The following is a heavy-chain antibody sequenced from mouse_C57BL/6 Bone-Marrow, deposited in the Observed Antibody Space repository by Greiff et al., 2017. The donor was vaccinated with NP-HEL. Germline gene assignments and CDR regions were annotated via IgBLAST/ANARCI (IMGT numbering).Heavy chain of an antibody. Sequence: QVQLQQSGAELVRPGASVKLSCKASGYTFTDYYINWVKQRPGQGLEWIARIYPGSGNTYYNEKFKGKATLTAEKSSSTAYMQLSSPTSEDSAVYLCGRDYGSEYYAMDYWGQGTSVTVS. V-gene: IGHV1-76*01. J-gene: IGHJ4*01. CDR3: GRDYGSEYYAMDY. D-gene: IGHD1-1*01. CDR1: GYTFTDYY. CDR2: IYPGSGNT.